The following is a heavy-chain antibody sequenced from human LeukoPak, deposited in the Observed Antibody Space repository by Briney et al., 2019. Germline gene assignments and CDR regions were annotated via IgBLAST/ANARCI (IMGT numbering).Heavy chain of an antibody. V-gene: IGHV1-69*06. CDR3: ATAYGSGSYYSFGRWFDP. CDR2: IIPIFGTA. Sequence: ASVKVSCKASGGTFSSYAISWVRQAPGQGLEWMGGIIPIFGTANYAQKFQGRVTMTEDTSTDTAYMELSSLRSEDTAVYYCATAYGSGSYYSFGRWFDPWGQGTLVTVSS. D-gene: IGHD3-10*01. J-gene: IGHJ5*02. CDR1: GGTFSSYA.